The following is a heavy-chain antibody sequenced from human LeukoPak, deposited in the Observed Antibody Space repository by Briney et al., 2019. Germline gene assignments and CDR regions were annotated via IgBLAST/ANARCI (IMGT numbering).Heavy chain of an antibody. V-gene: IGHV3-30*01. D-gene: IGHD6-6*01. CDR1: GFTFSSYA. J-gene: IGHJ3*02. CDR3: ASPAEQLGPMWSAFDI. Sequence: GRSLRLSCAASGFTFSSYAMHWVRQAPGKGLEWVAVISYDGSNKYYADSVKGRFTISRDNSKNTLYLQMNSLRAEDTAVYYCASPAEQLGPMWSAFDIWGQGTMVTVSS. CDR2: ISYDGSNK.